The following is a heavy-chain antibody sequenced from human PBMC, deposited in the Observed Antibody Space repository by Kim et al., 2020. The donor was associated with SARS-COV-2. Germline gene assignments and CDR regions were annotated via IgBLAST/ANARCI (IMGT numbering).Heavy chain of an antibody. V-gene: IGHV3-23*01. Sequence: GGSLRLSCAASGFAFNTYGMNWVRQAPGKGLEWVSLISGTSKTKSYADSVKGRFTISRDNSKNTLYLQMTGLKVEDTAVYYCAKFRAVGIHDFSHWGEGAVVTVSS. CDR3: AKFRAVGIHDFSH. J-gene: IGHJ4*02. CDR1: GFAFNTYG. CDR2: ISGTSKTK. D-gene: IGHD6-19*01.